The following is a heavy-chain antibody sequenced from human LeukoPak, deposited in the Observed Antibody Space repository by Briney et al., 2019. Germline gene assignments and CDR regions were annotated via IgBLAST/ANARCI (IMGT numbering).Heavy chain of an antibody. CDR3: ARQTGYSSSWYR. CDR2: IDNSGST. Sequence: SETLSLTCTVSGGSISSSYWSWVRQPPGKGLEWIGYIDNSGSTNYNPSLKSRVTISVDTSKNQFSLKLSSVTAADTAVYYCARQTGYSSSWYRWGQGTLVTVSS. J-gene: IGHJ4*02. V-gene: IGHV4-59*08. D-gene: IGHD6-13*01. CDR1: GGSISSSY.